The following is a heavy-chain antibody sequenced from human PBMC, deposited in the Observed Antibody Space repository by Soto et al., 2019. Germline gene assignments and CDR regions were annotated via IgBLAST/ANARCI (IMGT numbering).Heavy chain of an antibody. CDR1: GFSLSTSGVG. CDR2: IYWDDDK. CDR3: AHGCSGGSCYSYNWFDP. D-gene: IGHD2-15*01. J-gene: IGHJ5*02. V-gene: IGHV2-5*02. Sequence: QITLKESGPPLVKPTQTLTLTCTFSGFSLSTSGVGVGWIRQPPGKALEWLALIYWDDDKRYSPSLKSRLTITKDTSKHQVVLTMTNMDPVDTATYYCAHGCSGGSCYSYNWFDPWGQGTLVTVSS.